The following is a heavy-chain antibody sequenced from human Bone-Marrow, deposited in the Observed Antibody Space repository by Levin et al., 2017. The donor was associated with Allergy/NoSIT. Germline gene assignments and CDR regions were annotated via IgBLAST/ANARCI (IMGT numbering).Heavy chain of an antibody. CDR1: GFTFSSYA. J-gene: IGHJ6*02. CDR3: AKDEEDAAAGTVYYYHYGMDV. CDR2: ISYDGINK. V-gene: IGHV3-30*18. D-gene: IGHD6-13*01. Sequence: HPGGSLRLSCAASGFTFSSYAMHWVRQAPGKGLEWVAVISYDGINKYYADSVKGRFTISRDNPKNTLYLQMNSLRPEDTAVYYCAKDEEDAAAGTVYYYHYGMDVWGQGTTVTVS.